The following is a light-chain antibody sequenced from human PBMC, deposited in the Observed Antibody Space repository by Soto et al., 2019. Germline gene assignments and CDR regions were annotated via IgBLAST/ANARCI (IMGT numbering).Light chain of an antibody. CDR3: QQYGRT. CDR2: AAS. V-gene: IGKV3-20*01. J-gene: IGKJ5*01. Sequence: EIVLTQSAGTLSLSPGERATLSCRASQSISTNYLAWYQQKPGQAPRLLLYAASNRVTGIPDRFSGSGSGTDFTLTINRLEPEDFALYYCQQYGRTFGQGTRLEIK. CDR1: QSISTNY.